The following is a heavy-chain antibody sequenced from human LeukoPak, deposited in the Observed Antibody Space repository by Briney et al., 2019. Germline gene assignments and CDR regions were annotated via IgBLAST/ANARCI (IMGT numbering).Heavy chain of an antibody. CDR2: IYYDGST. Sequence: PSETLSLTCTVSGGSISSSNYYWAWIRQPPGKGLEWIGSIYYDGSTYYNPSLKSRVTISVDTSKNQFSLKLSSVTAADTAVYYCARGYCSSTSCYDYYMDVWGKGTTVTVSS. J-gene: IGHJ6*03. CDR1: GGSISSSNYY. V-gene: IGHV4-39*07. D-gene: IGHD2-2*01. CDR3: ARGYCSSTSCYDYYMDV.